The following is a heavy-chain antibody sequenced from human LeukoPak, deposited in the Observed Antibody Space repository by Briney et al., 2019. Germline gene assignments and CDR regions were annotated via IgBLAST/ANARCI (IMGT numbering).Heavy chain of an antibody. CDR1: GYSISSGYY. V-gene: IGHV4-38-2*02. CDR2: IYHSGST. Sequence: PSETLSLTCTVSGYSISSGYYWGWIRQPPGKGLEWIGSIYHSGSTYYNASLKSRVTISVDTPKNQFSLKVRSVTAADTAVYYCARGRMARGYNWFDPWGQGTLVTVSS. J-gene: IGHJ5*02. CDR3: ARGRMARGYNWFDP. D-gene: IGHD2-8*01.